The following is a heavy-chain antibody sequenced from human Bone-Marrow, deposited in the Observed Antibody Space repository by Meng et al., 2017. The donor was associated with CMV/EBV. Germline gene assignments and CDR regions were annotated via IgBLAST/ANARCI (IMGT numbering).Heavy chain of an antibody. Sequence: SVKVSCKASGGTFSSYAISWVRQAPGQGLEWMGGIIPIFGTANYAQKFQGRVTMTRDTSISTAYMELSRLRSDDTAVYYCARADGGSYYYYGMDVWGQGTTVTVSS. CDR1: GGTFSSYA. CDR2: IIPIFGTA. V-gene: IGHV1-69*05. CDR3: ARADGGSYYYYGMDV. J-gene: IGHJ6*02. D-gene: IGHD1-26*01.